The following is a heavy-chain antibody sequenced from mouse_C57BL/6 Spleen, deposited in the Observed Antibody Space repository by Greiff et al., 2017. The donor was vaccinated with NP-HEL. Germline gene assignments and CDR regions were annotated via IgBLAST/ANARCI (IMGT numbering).Heavy chain of an antibody. D-gene: IGHD2-3*01. CDR2: IYPGSGST. J-gene: IGHJ2*01. CDR3: SIYDGYYVNFDY. CDR1: GYTFTSYW. V-gene: IGHV1-55*01. Sequence: VQLQQPGAELVKPGASVKLSCKASGYTFTSYWITWVKQRPGQGLEWIGDIYPGSGSTNYNEKFKSKATLTVDTSSSTAYMQLSSLTSEDSAVYYCSIYDGYYVNFDYWGQGTTLTVSS.